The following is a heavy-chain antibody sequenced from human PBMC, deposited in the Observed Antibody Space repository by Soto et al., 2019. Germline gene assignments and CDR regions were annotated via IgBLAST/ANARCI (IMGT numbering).Heavy chain of an antibody. CDR2: ISYSGST. J-gene: IGHJ4*01. CDR3: ARGVLH. Sequence: QVQLQESGPGLVQPSQTLSLTCTVSGGSISSGGYYWSWIRQHPGTGLEWIAHISYSGSTYYNTSLKSRVTISVNTSRNQFSLIVNSVTAADTAVYYCARGVLHWGQGTLVTFSS. CDR1: GGSISSGGYY. V-gene: IGHV4-31*03.